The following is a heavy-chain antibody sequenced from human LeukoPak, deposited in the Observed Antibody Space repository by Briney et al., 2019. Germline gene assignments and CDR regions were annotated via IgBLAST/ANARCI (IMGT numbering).Heavy chain of an antibody. J-gene: IGHJ4*02. CDR1: GYTFTGYY. CDR3: ARGYSGSYYNDY. D-gene: IGHD1-26*01. V-gene: IGHV1-2*06. CDR2: INPNSGGT. Sequence: ASVKVSCKASGYTFTGYYMHCVRQAPGQGLEWMGRINPNSGGTNYAQKFQGRVTMTRDTSISTAYMELSSLRSEDTAVYYCARGYSGSYYNDYWGQGTLVTVSS.